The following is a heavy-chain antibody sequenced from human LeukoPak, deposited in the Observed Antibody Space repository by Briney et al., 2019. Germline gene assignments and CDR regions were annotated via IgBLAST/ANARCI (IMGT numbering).Heavy chain of an antibody. D-gene: IGHD1-20*01. CDR3: ARDRGYNWNYYYGMDV. J-gene: IGHJ6*02. CDR2: VNAGNGNT. V-gene: IGHV1-3*01. Sequence: ASVKVSCKASGYTFTSYAMHWVRQAPGQRLEWMGWVNAGNGNTKYSQKFQGRVTITRDTSASTAYMELSSLRSEDTAVYYCARDRGYNWNYYYGMDVWGQGTTVTVSS. CDR1: GYTFTSYA.